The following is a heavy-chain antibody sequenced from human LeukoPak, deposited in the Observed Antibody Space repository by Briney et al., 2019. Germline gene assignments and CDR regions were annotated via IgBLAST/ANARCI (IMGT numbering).Heavy chain of an antibody. V-gene: IGHV3-48*03. J-gene: IGHJ4*02. Sequence: GGSLRLSCAASGFTFSSYEMNWVRQAPGKGLEWVSYISSSGSTIYYADSVKGRFTISRDNAKDSLYLQMNSLRAEDTAAYYCARHLSYGSGSYYNFAYWGQGTLVTVSS. CDR3: ARHLSYGSGSYYNFAY. CDR2: ISSSGSTI. CDR1: GFTFSSYE. D-gene: IGHD3-10*01.